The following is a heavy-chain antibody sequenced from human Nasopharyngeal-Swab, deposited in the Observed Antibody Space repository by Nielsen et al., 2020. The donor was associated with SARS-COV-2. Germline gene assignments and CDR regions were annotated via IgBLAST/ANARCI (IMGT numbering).Heavy chain of an antibody. CDR2: IKQDGSEK. J-gene: IGHJ6*02. V-gene: IGHV3-7*01. CDR3: ARDSYGSGSDYYYYGMDV. Sequence: GGSLRLSCAASGFTFSSYWMSWVRQAPGKGLAWVANIKQDGSEKYYVDSVKGRFTISRDNAKNSLYLQMNSLRAEDTAVYYCARDSYGSGSDYYYYGMDVWGQGTTVTVSS. D-gene: IGHD3-10*01. CDR1: GFTFSSYW.